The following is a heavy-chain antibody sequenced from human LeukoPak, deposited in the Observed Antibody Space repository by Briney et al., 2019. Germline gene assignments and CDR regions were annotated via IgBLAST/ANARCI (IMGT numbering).Heavy chain of an antibody. CDR3: AREREPVTTEFDY. Sequence: GGSLRLSRAASGFTFSSYSMNWVRQAPGKGLEWVSYISGSSSNTIYYADSVKGRFTISRDNAKNSLYLQMNSLRAEDTAVYYCAREREPVTTEFDYWGQGTLVTVSS. CDR1: GFTFSSYS. D-gene: IGHD4-17*01. J-gene: IGHJ4*02. V-gene: IGHV3-48*04. CDR2: ISGSSSNTI.